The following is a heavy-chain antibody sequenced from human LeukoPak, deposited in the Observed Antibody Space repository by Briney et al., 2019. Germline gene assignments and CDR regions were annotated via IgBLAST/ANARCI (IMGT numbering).Heavy chain of an antibody. CDR1: GFTFSSYW. J-gene: IGHJ4*02. CDR3: AREYSSSWYSIYFDY. V-gene: IGHV3-74*01. D-gene: IGHD6-13*01. Sequence: PGGSLRLSCAASGFTFSSYWMHWARQAPGKGLVWVSRINSDGSSTSYADSVKGRFTISRDNAKNTLYVQMNSLRAEDTAVYYCAREYSSSWYSIYFDYWGQGTLVTVSS. CDR2: INSDGSST.